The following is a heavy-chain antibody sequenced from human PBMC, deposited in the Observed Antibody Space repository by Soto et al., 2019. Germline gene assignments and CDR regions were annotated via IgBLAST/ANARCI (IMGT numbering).Heavy chain of an antibody. Sequence: QLQLQESGPGLVKPSETLSLTCTVSGGSISSSSYYWGWIRQPPGKGLEWIGSIYYSGSTYYNPSLKSRVTISVETSKNQFSLKLSSVTAADTAVYYCARPDRSQGYDFPPTVWFDPWGQGTLVTVSS. CDR3: ARPDRSQGYDFPPTVWFDP. D-gene: IGHD3-3*01. CDR1: GGSISSSSYY. CDR2: IYYSGST. V-gene: IGHV4-39*01. J-gene: IGHJ5*02.